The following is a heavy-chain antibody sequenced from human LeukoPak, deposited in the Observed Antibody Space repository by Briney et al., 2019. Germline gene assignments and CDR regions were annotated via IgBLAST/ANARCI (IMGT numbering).Heavy chain of an antibody. J-gene: IGHJ6*03. CDR2: ISSSSRTT. CDR3: SRDYPRRLSDQWGYYYYMDV. CDR1: GFTLSRYS. D-gene: IGHD1-26*01. Sequence: GGSLRLSRAVSGFTLSRYSINWVRQAPRKGLEWVSYISSSSRTTNYADSVKGRFTISRDNAKNSLYLQMNSLRAEDTAVYYCSRDYPRRLSDQWGYYYYMDVWGKGTTVTVSS. V-gene: IGHV3-48*04.